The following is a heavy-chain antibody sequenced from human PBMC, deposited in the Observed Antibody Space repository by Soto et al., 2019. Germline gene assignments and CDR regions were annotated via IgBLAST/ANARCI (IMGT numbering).Heavy chain of an antibody. CDR2: IFPDDFDT. Sequence: RGESLKISCKGSGYSFTSYWIGWVRQMPGRGLEWMGIIFPDDFDTRYSPSFQGLVTISADKSITTAYLQWSGLKASDTAMYYCARLLTPWYYFDFWGQGTLVTVSS. CDR3: ARLLTPWYYFDF. J-gene: IGHJ4*02. D-gene: IGHD2-15*01. V-gene: IGHV5-51*01. CDR1: GYSFTSYW.